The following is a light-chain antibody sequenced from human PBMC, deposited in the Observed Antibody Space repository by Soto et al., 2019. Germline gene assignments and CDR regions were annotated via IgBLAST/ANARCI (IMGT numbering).Light chain of an antibody. V-gene: IGLV2-14*01. CDR2: DVS. CDR3: SSYTSSGV. CDR1: SSDVGHNH. J-gene: IGLJ3*02. Sequence: QSVLTQPASVSGSPGQSITISCTGTSSDVGHNHVSWYQQHAGKVPKLIIYDVSTRPSGVSTRFSGSKSGNTASLTISGLQDEDEADYYCSSYTSSGVFGGGTKLTVL.